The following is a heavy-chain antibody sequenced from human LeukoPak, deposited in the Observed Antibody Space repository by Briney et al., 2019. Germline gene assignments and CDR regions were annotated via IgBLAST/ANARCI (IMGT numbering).Heavy chain of an antibody. Sequence: SETLSLTCTVSGGSISSYYWSWIRQPPGKGLEWIGFIFYSGTTNYNPSLKSRATISVDTSKNQFSLKLSSVTAADTAVYYCARTTMVRGTYYMDVWGKGTTVTVSS. CDR3: ARTTMVRGTYYMDV. D-gene: IGHD3-10*01. CDR2: IFYSGTT. CDR1: GGSISSYY. J-gene: IGHJ6*03. V-gene: IGHV4-59*01.